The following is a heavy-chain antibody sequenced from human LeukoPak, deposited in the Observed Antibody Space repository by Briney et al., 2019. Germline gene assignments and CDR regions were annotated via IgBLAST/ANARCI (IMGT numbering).Heavy chain of an antibody. D-gene: IGHD6-13*01. CDR3: AKDMGIAAAEGYFDY. Sequence: GGSLRLSCVASGFTFDDYAIHWVRQAPGKGLEWVSGISWNSGSIGYADSVKGRFTISRDNAKNSLYLQMNSLRAEDMALYYCAKDMGIAAAEGYFDYWGQGTLVTVSS. CDR1: GFTFDDYA. J-gene: IGHJ4*02. V-gene: IGHV3-9*03. CDR2: ISWNSGSI.